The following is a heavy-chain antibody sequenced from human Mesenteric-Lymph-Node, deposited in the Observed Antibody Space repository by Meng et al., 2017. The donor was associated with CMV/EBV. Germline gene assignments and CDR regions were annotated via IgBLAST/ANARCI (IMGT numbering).Heavy chain of an antibody. CDR3: AKALIVSNYYYYYGMDV. J-gene: IGHJ6*02. CDR1: GFTFSSSW. V-gene: IGHV3-33*06. CDR2: IWSDGSTK. D-gene: IGHD2-8*01. Sequence: GESLKISCAASGFTFSSSWMSWVRQAPGKGLEWVAVIWSDGSTKYYADSVKGRFAIFRDDSKNTLHLQMNSLRAEDTAVYYCAKALIVSNYYYYYGMDVWGQGTTVTVSS.